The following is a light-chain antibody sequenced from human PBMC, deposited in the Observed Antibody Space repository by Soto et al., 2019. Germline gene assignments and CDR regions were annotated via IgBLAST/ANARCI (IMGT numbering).Light chain of an antibody. CDR2: STN. CDR3: LLYMGGGIWV. CDR1: SGSVSTTYY. J-gene: IGLJ3*02. Sequence: QAVVTQEPSFSVSPGRTVTLTCGLNSGSVSTTYYPSWYQQTPGQAPRTLIYSTNIRSSGVPHRFSGSVLGNKAALTITGAQADDESEYYCLLYMGGGIWVFGGGTKLTVL. V-gene: IGLV8-61*01.